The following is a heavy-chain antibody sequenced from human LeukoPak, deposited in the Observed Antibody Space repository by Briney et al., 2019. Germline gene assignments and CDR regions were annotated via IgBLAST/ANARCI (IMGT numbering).Heavy chain of an antibody. CDR3: ARHTRPGYGGSENAFDI. CDR1: GGSISSYY. V-gene: IGHV4-4*07. Sequence: SETLSLTCTVSGGSISSYYWSWIRQPAGKGLEWIGRIYTSGSTNYNPSLKSRVTMSVDTSKNQFSLKLSSVTAADTAVYYCARHTRPGYGGSENAFDIWGQGTMVTVSS. J-gene: IGHJ3*02. D-gene: IGHD5-12*01. CDR2: IYTSGST.